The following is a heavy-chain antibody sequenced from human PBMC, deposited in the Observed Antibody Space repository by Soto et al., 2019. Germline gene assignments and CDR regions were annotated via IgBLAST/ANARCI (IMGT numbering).Heavy chain of an antibody. Sequence: QVQLVESGGGVVQPGRSLRLSCAASGFTFSSYAMHWVRQAPGKGLEWVAVISYDGSNKYYADSVKGRFTISRDNSKNTLYLQMNSLRAEDTAVYYCAREWLRPAAMKDYYYGMDVWGQGTTVTVSS. D-gene: IGHD2-2*01. CDR1: GFTFSSYA. J-gene: IGHJ6*02. CDR2: ISYDGSNK. V-gene: IGHV3-30-3*01. CDR3: AREWLRPAAMKDYYYGMDV.